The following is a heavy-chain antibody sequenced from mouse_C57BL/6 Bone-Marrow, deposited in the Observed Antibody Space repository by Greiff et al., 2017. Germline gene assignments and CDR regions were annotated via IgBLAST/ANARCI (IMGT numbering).Heavy chain of an antibody. CDR2: IYPTSGRT. D-gene: IGHD4-1*01. CDR1: GYTFTSYW. CDR3: ARSGPLGRSFDY. J-gene: IGHJ2*01. Sequence: QVQLQQPGAELVKPGASVKMSCKASGYTFTSYWITWVKQRPGQGLEWIGDIYPTSGRTNYNEKFKSKAILTVATSSNTAYMPLISLTSEDSAVFYCARSGPLGRSFDYWGQGTTLTVSS. V-gene: IGHV1-55*01.